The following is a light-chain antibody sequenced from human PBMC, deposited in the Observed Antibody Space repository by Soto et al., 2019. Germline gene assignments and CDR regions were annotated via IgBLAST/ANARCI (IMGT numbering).Light chain of an antibody. CDR1: QNVNKW. Sequence: DIQMTQSPSTLSASVGDRVTITCRANQNVNKWLAWYQQKPGEAPTVLIYDASTLEGGVPSRFSGSGSGTEFPLTISSLQTDDFAFYYCQQYSRYSFTFGPGTKVEI. CDR2: DAS. CDR3: QQYSRYSFT. V-gene: IGKV1-5*01. J-gene: IGKJ3*01.